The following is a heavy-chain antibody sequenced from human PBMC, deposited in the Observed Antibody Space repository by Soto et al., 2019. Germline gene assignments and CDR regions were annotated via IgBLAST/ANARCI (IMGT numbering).Heavy chain of an antibody. V-gene: IGHV4-34*01. D-gene: IGHD2-15*01. Sequence: LSLTCAVYGGSFSEFCWYWIHQSTGKGLERSGEINNSGDTNYNPSLKSRVTISVDTSNNQFSLQLNSVTATDTAVYYCAQRTLANWFDPWGQGTPVTVSS. J-gene: IGHJ5*02. CDR1: GGSFSEFC. CDR3: AQRTLANWFDP. CDR2: INNSGDT.